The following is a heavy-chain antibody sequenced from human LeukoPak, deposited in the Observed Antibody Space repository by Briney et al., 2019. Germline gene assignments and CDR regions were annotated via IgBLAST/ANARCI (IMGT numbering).Heavy chain of an antibody. Sequence: PGGSLRLSCAASEFPFSNYGMSWVRQAPGKGLEWVSSISTSGGSTYYADSVKGRFTISRDNSKNTLYLQMNSLRAEDTAIYYCAKDPGIAARGAWFDPWGQGTLVTVSP. CDR2: ISTSGGST. D-gene: IGHD6-6*01. CDR3: AKDPGIAARGAWFDP. CDR1: EFPFSNYG. V-gene: IGHV3-23*01. J-gene: IGHJ5*02.